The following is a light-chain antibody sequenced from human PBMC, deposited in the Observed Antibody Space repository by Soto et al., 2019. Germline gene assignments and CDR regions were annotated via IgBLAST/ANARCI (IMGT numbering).Light chain of an antibody. CDR2: AAS. Sequence: AIQMTQSPSSLSASVGDRVSITCRASQGIRNDLGWYQQKPGKAPKLLIYAASSLQSGVPSRFSGSGSGTDFTLTISSLQPEDFATYYCQQDYNYPRTFGQGTKVDIK. V-gene: IGKV1-6*01. CDR1: QGIRND. CDR3: QQDYNYPRT. J-gene: IGKJ1*01.